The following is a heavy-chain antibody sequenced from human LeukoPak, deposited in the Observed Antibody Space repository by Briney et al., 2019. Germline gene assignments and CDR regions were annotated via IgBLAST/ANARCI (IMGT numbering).Heavy chain of an antibody. CDR1: GGSFSGYY. CDR2: INHSGST. V-gene: IGHV4-34*01. J-gene: IGHJ5*02. D-gene: IGHD3-22*01. CDR3: ARGGAHYYDSSGYPTPFDP. Sequence: RSSETLSPTCAVYGGSFSGYYWSWIRQPPRKRLEWIGEINHSGSTNYNPSLKSRVTISVDTSKNQFSLKMSSVTAADTAVYYCARGGAHYYDSSGYPTPFDPWGQGTLVTVSS.